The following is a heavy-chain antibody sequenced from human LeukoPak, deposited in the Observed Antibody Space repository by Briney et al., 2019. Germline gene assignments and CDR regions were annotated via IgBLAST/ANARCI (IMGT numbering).Heavy chain of an antibody. D-gene: IGHD6-19*01. V-gene: IGHV3-9*03. J-gene: IGHJ5*02. Sequence: LSLTCTVSGYSISSGYFWGWVRPAPGKGLEWVSGISWNSGTIVYADSVKGRFTISRDNAKKSLYLEMNSLRADDMALYYCAKGSVAGTGLDTWGQGILVTVSS. CDR1: GYSISSGYF. CDR2: ISWNSGTI. CDR3: AKGSVAGTGLDT.